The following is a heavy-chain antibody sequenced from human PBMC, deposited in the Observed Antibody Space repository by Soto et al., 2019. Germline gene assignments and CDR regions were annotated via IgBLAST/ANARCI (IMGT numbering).Heavy chain of an antibody. Sequence: QVQLVQSGAEVKKPGASVKVSCKASGYTFISYGISWVRQAPGQGLEWMGWISAYNGNTNYAQKLQGRVTMTTDTATRTAYMELRSLRSDDPAVYYCARGGSIAVAEEYFDFWGQGTLVTVSS. J-gene: IGHJ4*02. CDR3: ARGGSIAVAEEYFDF. CDR1: GYTFISYG. V-gene: IGHV1-18*01. D-gene: IGHD6-19*01. CDR2: ISAYNGNT.